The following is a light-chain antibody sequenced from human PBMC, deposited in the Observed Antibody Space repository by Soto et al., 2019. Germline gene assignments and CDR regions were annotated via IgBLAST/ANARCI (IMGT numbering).Light chain of an antibody. J-gene: IGKJ5*01. V-gene: IGKV2-28*01. CDR2: EAS. CDR3: MQSRHFPIT. CDR1: HRILDSNGHHY. Sequence: RRSRHRILDSNGHHYLDWYVQKPGQSPLLLIHEASDRASGVPDRFSGSGSGTDFTLRISRVEAEDVGIYYCMQSRHFPITFGQGTRLEIK.